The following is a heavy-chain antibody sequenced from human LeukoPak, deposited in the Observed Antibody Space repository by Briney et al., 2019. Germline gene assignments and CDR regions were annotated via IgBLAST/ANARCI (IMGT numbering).Heavy chain of an antibody. CDR1: GGSFSGYY. D-gene: IGHD6-19*01. V-gene: IGHV4-34*01. CDR3: AREKEDEPGIAVAGTEYFQH. J-gene: IGHJ1*01. CDR2: INHSGST. Sequence: SETLSLTCAVYGGSFSGYYWSWIRQPPGKGLEWIGEINHSGSTNYNPSLKSRVTISVDTSKNQFSLKLSSVTAAGTAVYYCAREKEDEPGIAVAGTEYFQHWGQGTLVTVSS.